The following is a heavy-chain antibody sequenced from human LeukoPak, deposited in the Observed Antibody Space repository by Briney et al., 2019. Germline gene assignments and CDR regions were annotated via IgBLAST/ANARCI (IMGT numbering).Heavy chain of an antibody. CDR3: ARAFNYYYYGMDV. CDR1: GFTFSDYC. J-gene: IGHJ6*04. Sequence: GGSLRLSCAASGFTFSDYCMSWIRQAPGKGLEWVSYISSSSSYTNYADSVKGRFTISRDNAKNSLYLQMNSLRAEDTAVYYCARAFNYYYYGMDVWGKGTTVTVSS. V-gene: IGHV3-11*06. CDR2: ISSSSSYT.